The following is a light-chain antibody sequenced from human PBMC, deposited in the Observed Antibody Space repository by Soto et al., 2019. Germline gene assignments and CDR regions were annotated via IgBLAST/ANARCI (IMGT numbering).Light chain of an antibody. Sequence: QSALTQPASVSGSPGQSITISCTGTSSDVGGYNYVSWYQQHAGKAPKLMIYDVSNRPSGVSNRFSGSKSGNTASLTISGLQAEDEADYYCSSYTSSSIYMVFGGGTKVTVL. J-gene: IGLJ2*01. V-gene: IGLV2-14*03. CDR3: SSYTSSSIYMV. CDR2: DVS. CDR1: SSDVGGYNY.